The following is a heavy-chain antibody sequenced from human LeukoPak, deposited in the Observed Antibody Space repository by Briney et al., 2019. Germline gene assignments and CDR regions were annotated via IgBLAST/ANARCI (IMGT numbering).Heavy chain of an antibody. D-gene: IGHD6-13*01. CDR2: ISAYNGNT. CDR3: AVWGIAAAGTKFDY. CDR1: GYTFTSYG. Sequence: ASVKVYCKASGYTFTSYGISWVRQAPGQGLEWMGWISAYNGNTNYAQKLQGRVTMTTDTSTSTAYMELRSLRSDDTAVYYCAVWGIAAAGTKFDYWGQGTLVTVSS. V-gene: IGHV1-18*01. J-gene: IGHJ4*02.